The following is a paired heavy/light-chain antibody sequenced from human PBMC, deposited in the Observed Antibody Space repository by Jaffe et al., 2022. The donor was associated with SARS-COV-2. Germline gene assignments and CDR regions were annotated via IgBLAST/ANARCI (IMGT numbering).Light chain of an antibody. J-gene: IGKJ5*01. CDR2: WAS. Sequence: DIVMTQSPDSLAVSLGERATINCKSSQSVLYSSNNKNYLAWYQQKPGQPPKLLIYWASTRESGVPDRFSGSGSGTDFTLTISSLQAEDVAVYYCQQYYSTPLSFGQGTRLEIK. CDR1: QSVLYSSNNKNY. V-gene: IGKV4-1*01. CDR3: QQYYSTPLS.
Heavy chain of an antibody. J-gene: IGHJ3*02. D-gene: IGHD6-13*01. CDR1: GFSLSTSGMC. V-gene: IGHV2-70*01. Sequence: QVTLRESGPALVKPTQTLTLTCIFSGFSLSTSGMCVTWIRQPPGKALEWLALIDWDDDKYYSTSLKTRLTISKDTSKNQVVLTMTNMDPVDTATYYCARISGEHEKAAAGRFAFDIWGQGTMVTVSS. CDR3: ARISGEHEKAAAGRFAFDI. CDR2: IDWDDDK.